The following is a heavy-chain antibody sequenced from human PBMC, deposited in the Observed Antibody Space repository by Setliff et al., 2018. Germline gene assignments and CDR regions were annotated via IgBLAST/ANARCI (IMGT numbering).Heavy chain of an antibody. CDR2: IHPSGST. CDR3: ARTTGSTHNWLDP. J-gene: IGHJ5*02. V-gene: IGHV4-38-2*01. D-gene: IGHD1-1*01. Sequence: NPSETLSLTCAVSGNSISSGCCWGWIRKPAGKGLEWIGRIHPSGSTNYNPSLKSRVTISVDTSKNQFSLKVSSVTAADTAVYYCARTTGSTHNWLDPWGPGTLVTVSS. CDR1: GNSISSGCC.